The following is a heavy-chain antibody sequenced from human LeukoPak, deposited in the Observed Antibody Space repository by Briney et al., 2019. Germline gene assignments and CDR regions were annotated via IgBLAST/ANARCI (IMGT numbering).Heavy chain of an antibody. V-gene: IGHV1-8*01. D-gene: IGHD3-3*01. CDR3: ARFPTIFGVVINSHDAFDI. J-gene: IGHJ3*02. Sequence: GASVKVSCKASGYTFTSYDINWVRQATGQGLEWMGWMNPNSGNTGYAQKFQGRVTMTRNTSISTAYMELSSLRSEDTAAYYCARFPTIFGVVINSHDAFDIWGQGTMVTVSS. CDR2: MNPNSGNT. CDR1: GYTFTSYD.